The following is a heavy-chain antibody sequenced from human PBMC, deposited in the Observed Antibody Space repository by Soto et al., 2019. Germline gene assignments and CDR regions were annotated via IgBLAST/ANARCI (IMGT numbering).Heavy chain of an antibody. V-gene: IGHV3-23*01. J-gene: IGHJ6*03. CDR2: ISGGGRST. D-gene: IGHD3-16*01. CDR1: GFTFTNYG. CDR3: VKQGRGGPFDSYMHI. Sequence: EVQLLESGGGLVQVGGSLRLSCAASGFTFTNYGMNWVRQAPGKGLEWGSSISGGGRSTYNEDSVRGRFTISRDTSKNTLYLQMNSLRADDTAVYSCVKQGRGGPFDSYMHIWGRGTTVT.